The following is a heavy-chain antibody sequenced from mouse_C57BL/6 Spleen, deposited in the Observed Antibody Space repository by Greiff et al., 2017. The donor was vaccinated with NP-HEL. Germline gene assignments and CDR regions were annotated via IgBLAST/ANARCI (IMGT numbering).Heavy chain of an antibody. Sequence: QVQLQQPGAELVRPGTSVKLSCKASGYTFTSYWMHWVKQRPGQGLEWIGVIDPSDSYTNYNQKFKGKATLTVDTSSSTAYMQLSSLTSEDSAVYYCARAEVTTDYWGQGTTLTVSS. J-gene: IGHJ2*01. CDR3: ARAEVTTDY. CDR1: GYTFTSYW. V-gene: IGHV1-59*01. CDR2: IDPSDSYT. D-gene: IGHD2-2*01.